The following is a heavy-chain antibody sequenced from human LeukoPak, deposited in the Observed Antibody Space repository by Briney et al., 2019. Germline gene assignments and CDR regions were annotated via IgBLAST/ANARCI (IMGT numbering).Heavy chain of an antibody. CDR3: AKDTGGNGAYFYAMDV. D-gene: IGHD4-23*01. V-gene: IGHV3-30*18. J-gene: IGHJ6*02. CDR2: ISYDGSNK. Sequence: PGGSLRLSCAASGFTFSSYGMHWVRQAPGKGLEWVAVISYDGSNKYYADSVKGRFTISRDNSKNTLYLQMNSLRAEDTAVYYCAKDTGGNGAYFYAMDVWGQGTSVTVSS. CDR1: GFTFSSYG.